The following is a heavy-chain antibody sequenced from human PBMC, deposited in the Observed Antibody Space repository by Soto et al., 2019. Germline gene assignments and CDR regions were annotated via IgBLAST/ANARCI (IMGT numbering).Heavy chain of an antibody. CDR1: GYTFTGYY. D-gene: IGHD6-13*01. J-gene: IGHJ6*02. CDR3: ARSGLEGSSWNIFYYYYGMDV. CDR2: INPNSGGT. Sequence: ASVKVSCKASGYTFTGYYMHWVRQAPGQGLEWMGWINPNSGGTNYAQKFQGRVTMTRDTSISTAYMELSRLRSDDTAVYYCARSGLEGSSWNIFYYYYGMDVWGQGTTVTVSS. V-gene: IGHV1-2*02.